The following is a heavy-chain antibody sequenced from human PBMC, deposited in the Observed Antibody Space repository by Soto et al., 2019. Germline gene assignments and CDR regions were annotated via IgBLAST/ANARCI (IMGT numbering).Heavy chain of an antibody. Sequence: SVKVSCKASGGTFSAYAISWVRQAPGQGLEWMGGVIPIFGTSTYAQNFQGRVTITADESTSTAYMELSRLRSEDTAVYYCARVRVVGATRLYYHYGLDVWGQGTTVTVSS. CDR3: ARVRVVGATRLYYHYGLDV. CDR1: GGTFSAYA. D-gene: IGHD1-26*01. J-gene: IGHJ6*02. V-gene: IGHV1-69*13. CDR2: VIPIFGTS.